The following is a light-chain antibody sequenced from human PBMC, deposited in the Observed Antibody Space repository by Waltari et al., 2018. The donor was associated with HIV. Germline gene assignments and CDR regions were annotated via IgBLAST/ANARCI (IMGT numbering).Light chain of an antibody. J-gene: IGKJ4*01. V-gene: IGKV3-11*01. Sequence: EIVLTQSPVTLSLSPGERATLSCRASQNIGSHLAWYQQKPGVAPRLLIFDASSRATGIPARFSGGGSGTDFTLTISSLEPEDFAVYFCQQRSNWPPSLTFGGGTKVEIK. CDR2: DAS. CDR1: QNIGSH. CDR3: QQRSNWPPSLT.